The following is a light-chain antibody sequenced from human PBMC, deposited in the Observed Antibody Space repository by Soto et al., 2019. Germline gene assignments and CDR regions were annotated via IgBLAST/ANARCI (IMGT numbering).Light chain of an antibody. CDR1: QSVNNN. J-gene: IGKJ1*01. CDR3: QQYNNWPRGT. V-gene: IGKV3-15*01. CDR2: GAS. Sequence: DMVMTQSPATLSVSPGERVTLSCRASQSVNNNLAWYQQKPGQAPRLLIHGASTRATGIPARFSGSGSGTEFTLTISSLQSEDFAVYYCQQYNNWPRGTFGQGTKVEIK.